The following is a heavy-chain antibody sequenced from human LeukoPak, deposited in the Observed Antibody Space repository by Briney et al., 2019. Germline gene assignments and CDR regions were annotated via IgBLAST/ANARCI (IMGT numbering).Heavy chain of an antibody. CDR3: ARESYYDSSPIDY. CDR1: GFTFSNYG. D-gene: IGHD3-22*01. CDR2: IWYDGSNK. J-gene: IGHJ4*02. V-gene: IGHV3-33*01. Sequence: GGSLRLSCAASGFTFSNYGMHWVRQAPGKGLEWVAVIWYDGSNKYYADSVKGRFTISRDNSKNTLYLQMNSLRAEDTAVYYCARESYYDSSPIDYWGQGTLVTVSS.